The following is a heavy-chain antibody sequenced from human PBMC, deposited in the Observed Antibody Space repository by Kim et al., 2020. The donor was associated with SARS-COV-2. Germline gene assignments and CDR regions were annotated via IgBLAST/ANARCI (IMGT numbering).Heavy chain of an antibody. CDR1: GFTFDDYG. D-gene: IGHD3-22*01. CDR2: INWNGGST. CDR3: ASSLHYDSSGYPHY. J-gene: IGHJ4*02. Sequence: GGSLRLSCAASGFTFDDYGMSWVRQAPGKGLEWVSGINWNGGSTGYADSVKGRFTISRDNAKNSLYLQMNSLRAEDTALYYCASSLHYDSSGYPHYLGQGTLVTVSS. V-gene: IGHV3-20*04.